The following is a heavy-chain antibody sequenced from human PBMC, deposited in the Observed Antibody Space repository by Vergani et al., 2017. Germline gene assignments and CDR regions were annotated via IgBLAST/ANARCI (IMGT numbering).Heavy chain of an antibody. V-gene: IGHV3-23*01. CDR3: ARGMAVAGTGDAFDI. Sequence: EVQLLESGGGLVQPGGSLRLSCAASGFTFSSYAMSWVRQAPGKRLEWVSAISGSGGSTYYADSVKGRFTISRDNSKNTLYLQMNSLRAEDTAVYYCARGMAVAGTGDAFDIWGQGTLVTVSS. J-gene: IGHJ3*02. D-gene: IGHD6-19*01. CDR2: ISGSGGST. CDR1: GFTFSSYA.